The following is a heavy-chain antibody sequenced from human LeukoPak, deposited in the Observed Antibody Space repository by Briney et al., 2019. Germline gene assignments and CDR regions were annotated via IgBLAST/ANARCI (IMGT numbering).Heavy chain of an antibody. CDR1: GGSISSYY. D-gene: IGHD3-22*01. CDR2: IYTSGST. Sequence: TTSETLSLTCTVSGGSISSYYWSWIRQPAGKGLEWIGRIYTSGSTNYNPSLESRVTMSVDTSKNQFSLKLSSVTAADTAVYYCARDAYYYDSSGYYSLGYWGQGTLVTVSS. CDR3: ARDAYYYDSSGYYSLGY. V-gene: IGHV4-4*07. J-gene: IGHJ4*02.